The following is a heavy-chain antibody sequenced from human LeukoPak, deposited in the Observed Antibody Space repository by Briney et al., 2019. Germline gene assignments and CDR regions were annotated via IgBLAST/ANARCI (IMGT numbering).Heavy chain of an antibody. D-gene: IGHD6-13*01. J-gene: IGHJ4*02. CDR2: ISYDGSNK. CDR3: ILVAAGPAY. V-gene: IGHV3-30-3*01. Sequence: GGSLRLSCAASGFTFSSYAMHWVRQAPGKGLEWVAVISYDGSNKYYADSVKGRFTISRDNSKNTLYLQMNSLRAEDTAVYYCILVAAGPAYWGQGTLVTVSS. CDR1: GFTFSSYA.